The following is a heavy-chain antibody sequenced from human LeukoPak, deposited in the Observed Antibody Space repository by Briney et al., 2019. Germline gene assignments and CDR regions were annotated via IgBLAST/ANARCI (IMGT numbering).Heavy chain of an antibody. Sequence: ASVKVSCKASGYTFTSYYMHWVRQTPGQGLEWMGIINPSGGGTTYAQKFQGRVTMTRDTSTSTVYVELSSLTCVDTAVYYCAREEGAAAGTGIDYWGQGTLVTVSS. V-gene: IGHV1-46*01. J-gene: IGHJ4*02. CDR2: INPSGGGT. D-gene: IGHD6-13*01. CDR1: GYTFTSYY. CDR3: AREEGAAAGTGIDY.